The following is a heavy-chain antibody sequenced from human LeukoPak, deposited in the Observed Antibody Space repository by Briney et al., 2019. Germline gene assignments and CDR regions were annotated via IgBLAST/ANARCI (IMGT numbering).Heavy chain of an antibody. CDR2: IGASGGGT. CDR3: AKRGVVIRVILVGFHKEAYYFDS. J-gene: IGHJ4*02. Sequence: GGSLRLSCAVSGITLSNYSMSWVRQAPGKGLEWVAGIGASGGGTNYADSVKGRFTISRDNPKNTLYLQMSSLRAEDTAVYFCAKRGVVIRVILVGFHKEAYYFDSWGQGALVTVSS. D-gene: IGHD3-10*01. CDR1: GITLSNYS. V-gene: IGHV3-23*01.